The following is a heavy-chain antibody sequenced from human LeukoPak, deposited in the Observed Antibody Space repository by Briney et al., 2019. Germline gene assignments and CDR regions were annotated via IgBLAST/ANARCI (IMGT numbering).Heavy chain of an antibody. Sequence: SQTLSLTCTVSGGSISSGGYYWRWIRQHPGKGLEWIGYIYYSGSTYYNPSLKSRVTISVDTSKNQFSLKLSSVTAADTAVYYCARDYCSSTSCLFDYWGQGTLVTVSS. D-gene: IGHD2-2*01. CDR2: IYYSGST. CDR1: GGSISSGGYY. CDR3: ARDYCSSTSCLFDY. V-gene: IGHV4-31*03. J-gene: IGHJ4*02.